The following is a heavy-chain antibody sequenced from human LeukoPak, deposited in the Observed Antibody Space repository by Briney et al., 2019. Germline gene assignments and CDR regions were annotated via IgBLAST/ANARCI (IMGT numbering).Heavy chain of an antibody. CDR2: ISGSGGST. CDR3: AKDGSYFDWWTPTPPYYFDY. D-gene: IGHD3-9*01. CDR1: GFTFSSYA. V-gene: IGHV3-23*01. Sequence: GGSLRLSCAASGFTFSSYAMSWVRQAPGKGLEWVSAISGSGGSTYYADSVKGRFTISRDNSKNTLYLQMNSLRAEDTAVYYCAKDGSYFDWWTPTPPYYFDYWGQGTLVTVSS. J-gene: IGHJ4*02.